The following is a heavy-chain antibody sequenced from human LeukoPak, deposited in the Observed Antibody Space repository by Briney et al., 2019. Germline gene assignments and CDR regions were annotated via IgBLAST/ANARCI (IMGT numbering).Heavy chain of an antibody. CDR2: LYHTGST. CDR3: ARQADFALVEMATIMFDY. Sequence: SETLSLTCTVSGGSISTSSYYWGWIRRPPGKGLEWIGSLYHTGSTYYNPSLKSRVNISVDTSKNQFSLKLNSVTAADTAVYYCARQADFALVEMATIMFDYWGQGTLVTVSS. V-gene: IGHV4-39*01. D-gene: IGHD5-24*01. J-gene: IGHJ4*02. CDR1: GGSISTSSYY.